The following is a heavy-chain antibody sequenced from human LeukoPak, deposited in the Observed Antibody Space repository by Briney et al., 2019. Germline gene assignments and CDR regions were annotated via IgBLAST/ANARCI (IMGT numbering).Heavy chain of an antibody. D-gene: IGHD3-3*01. CDR2: IIPILGIA. V-gene: IGHV1-69*04. Sequence: KISCKASGGTFSSYAISWVRQAPGQGLEWMGRIIPILGIANYAQKFQGRVTITADKSTSTAYMELSSLRSEDTAVYYCAVRPVLRFLEWLGYMDVWGKGTTVTVSS. CDR1: GGTFSSYA. CDR3: AVRPVLRFLEWLGYMDV. J-gene: IGHJ6*03.